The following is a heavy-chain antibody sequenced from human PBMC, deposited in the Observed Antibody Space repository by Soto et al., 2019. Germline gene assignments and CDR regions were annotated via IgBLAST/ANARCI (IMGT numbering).Heavy chain of an antibody. CDR3: AKDWDSSSRGGYYFDY. D-gene: IGHD6-6*01. V-gene: IGHV3-9*01. CDR1: GFTFDDYA. Sequence: GGSLRLSCAASGFTFDDYAMHWVRQAPGKGLEWVSGISWNSGSIGYADSVKGRFTISRDNAKNSLYLQMNSLRAEDTALYYCAKDWDSSSRGGYYFDYWGQGTMVTVYS. CDR2: ISWNSGSI. J-gene: IGHJ4*02.